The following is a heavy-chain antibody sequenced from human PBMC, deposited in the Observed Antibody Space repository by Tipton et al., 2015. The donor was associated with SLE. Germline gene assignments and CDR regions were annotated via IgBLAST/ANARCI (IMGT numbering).Heavy chain of an antibody. CDR2: IYYNGNT. V-gene: IGHV4-59*01. Sequence: GLVKPSETLSLTCTVSGGSFRSYYWSWIRQPPGKRLEWIGYIYYNGNTDYNSSLKSRVTISVDASKNQFSLKLNSVTSADTAVYYCARHRMMDSSSWAYYFDYWGQGTLVTVSS. CDR1: GGSFRSYY. J-gene: IGHJ4*02. CDR3: ARHRMMDSSSWAYYFDY. D-gene: IGHD6-13*01.